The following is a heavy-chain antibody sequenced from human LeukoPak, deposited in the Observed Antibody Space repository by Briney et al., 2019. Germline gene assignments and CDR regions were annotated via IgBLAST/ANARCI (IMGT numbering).Heavy chain of an antibody. Sequence: PGGSLRLSCAASGFTFSSYAMSWVRQAPGKGLVWVSGINSHGSSTSYADSVKGRFTISRDNAKNTLHLQMNSLRAEDTAVYYCVRLTGAEFDYWGQGTLVTVSS. D-gene: IGHD7-27*01. V-gene: IGHV3-74*01. J-gene: IGHJ4*02. CDR1: GFTFSSYA. CDR3: VRLTGAEFDY. CDR2: INSHGSST.